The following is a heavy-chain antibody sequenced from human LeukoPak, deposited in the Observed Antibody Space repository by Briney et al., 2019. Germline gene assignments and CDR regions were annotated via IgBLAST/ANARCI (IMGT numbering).Heavy chain of an antibody. V-gene: IGHV1-46*01. CDR2: INPSSGST. CDR3: ARDDYGGNSHDAFDI. CDR1: GYTFISYY. J-gene: IGHJ3*02. D-gene: IGHD4-23*01. Sequence: ASVKVSCKASGYTFISYYIHWVRQAPGQGLEWMGIINPSSGSTSYAQKFQGRVTMTRDTSTGTAYMELSSLGSEDTAVYYCARDDYGGNSHDAFDIWGQGTVVTVSS.